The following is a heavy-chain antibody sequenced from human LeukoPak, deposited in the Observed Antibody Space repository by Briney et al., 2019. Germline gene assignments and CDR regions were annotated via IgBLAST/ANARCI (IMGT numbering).Heavy chain of an antibody. CDR3: SGCSSTSCSSLYMDV. CDR1: GFTFSNAW. V-gene: IGHV3-15*01. D-gene: IGHD2-2*01. Sequence: GGSLRLSCGASGFTFSNAWMSWVRQAPGKGLEWGGRIKSETDGGTTDYAAPVKGRFTISRDDSKSTLYLQMNSLKTEDTAVYYCSGCSSTSCSSLYMDVWGKGTTVTVSS. J-gene: IGHJ6*03. CDR2: IKSETDGGTT.